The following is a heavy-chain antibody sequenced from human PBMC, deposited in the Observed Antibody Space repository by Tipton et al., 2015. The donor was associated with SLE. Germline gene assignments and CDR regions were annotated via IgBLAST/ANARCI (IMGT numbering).Heavy chain of an antibody. Sequence: SLRLSCAASGFTFHKYVMTWVRQAPGKGLEWVSSISRSSSFIYYADSVKGRFTISRDNSKNTLFLQMNSLRAEDTAVYYCASLLTGYYGMDIWGQGTTVTVSS. CDR2: ISRSSSFI. CDR3: ASLLTGYYGMDI. D-gene: IGHD2-15*01. V-gene: IGHV3-21*01. J-gene: IGHJ6*02. CDR1: GFTFHKYV.